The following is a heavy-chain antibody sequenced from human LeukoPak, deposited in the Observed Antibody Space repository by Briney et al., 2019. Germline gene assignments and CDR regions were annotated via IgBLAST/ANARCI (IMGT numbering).Heavy chain of an antibody. D-gene: IGHD3-3*01. CDR3: ARADPYED. CDR1: GFTFNSYS. V-gene: IGHV3-21*01. CDR2: ISSSNTYI. J-gene: IGHJ4*02. Sequence: TGGSLRLSCAASGFTFNSYSMSWVRQAPGKGLEWVSSISSSNTYIYYADSVKGRFTISRDNAKNSLYLQMNSLRAAYTALYYCARADPYEDWGQGTLVTVSS.